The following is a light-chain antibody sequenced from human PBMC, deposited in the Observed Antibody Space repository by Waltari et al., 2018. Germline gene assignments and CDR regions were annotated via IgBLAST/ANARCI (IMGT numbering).Light chain of an antibody. V-gene: IGLV2-14*01. CDR2: DVS. Sequence: QSALTQPASVSGSPGQSITISCTGTSSDVGGYNYVSWYQQYPGKAPKFMIYDVSQRPSGVSNRFSGSKSGNTASLTISGLQAEDEADYYCSSYTSNNIWVFGGGTKLTVL. CDR3: SSYTSNNIWV. J-gene: IGLJ3*02. CDR1: SSDVGGYNY.